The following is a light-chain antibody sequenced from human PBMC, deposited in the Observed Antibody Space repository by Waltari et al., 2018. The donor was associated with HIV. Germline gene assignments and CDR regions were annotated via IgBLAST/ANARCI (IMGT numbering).Light chain of an antibody. V-gene: IGLV2-14*01. CDR1: SSDAGGYTY. CDR3: SSYTSSSTSHV. CDR2: EVR. J-gene: IGLJ1*01. Sequence: QSALTPPSSVSGSPGPSLTLSSTGTSSDAGGYTYVPWYQQHPGKAPKLMIYEVRNRPSGVSNRFSGSKSGNTASLTISGLQAEDEADYYCSSYTSSSTSHVFGTGTKVTVL.